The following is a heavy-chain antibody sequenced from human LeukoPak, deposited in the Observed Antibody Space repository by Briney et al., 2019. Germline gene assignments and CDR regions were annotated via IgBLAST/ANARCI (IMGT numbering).Heavy chain of an antibody. CDR3: ARVAITILGVVYFDY. D-gene: IGHD3-3*01. CDR1: GFTFSNYW. CDR2: INTDGSST. Sequence: GGSLRLSCAASGFTFSNYWMSWVRQPPGKGLVWVSLINTDGSSTTYADSVKGRFTISRDDAKNTLYLQMNSLRAEDTAVYYCARVAITILGVVYFDYWGQGTLVTVSS. V-gene: IGHV3-74*01. J-gene: IGHJ4*02.